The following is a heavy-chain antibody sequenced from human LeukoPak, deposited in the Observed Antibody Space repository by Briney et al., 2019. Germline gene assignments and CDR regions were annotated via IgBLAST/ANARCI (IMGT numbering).Heavy chain of an antibody. CDR3: ARWTGSWDAFDI. Sequence: SETLSLTCAVYGGSFSGYYWSWIRQPPGKGLEWIGYIYYSGSTNYNPSLKSRVTISVDTSKNQFSLKLSSVTAADTAVYYCARWTGSWDAFDIWGQGTMVTVSS. CDR1: GGSFSGYY. D-gene: IGHD3/OR15-3a*01. CDR2: IYYSGST. V-gene: IGHV4-59*08. J-gene: IGHJ3*02.